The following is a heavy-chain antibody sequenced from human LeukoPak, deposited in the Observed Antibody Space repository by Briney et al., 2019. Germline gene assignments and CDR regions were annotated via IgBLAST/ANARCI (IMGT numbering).Heavy chain of an antibody. CDR1: GGSFSGYY. D-gene: IGHD2-2*02. Sequence: SETLSLTCAVYGGSFSGYYWSWIRQPPGKGLEWIGEINHSGSTNYNPSLKSRVTISVDTSKNQFSLKLSSVTAADTAVYYCARDERYCSSTSCYTRVYYYYGMDVWGQGTTVTVSS. V-gene: IGHV4-34*01. J-gene: IGHJ6*02. CDR2: INHSGST. CDR3: ARDERYCSSTSCYTRVYYYYGMDV.